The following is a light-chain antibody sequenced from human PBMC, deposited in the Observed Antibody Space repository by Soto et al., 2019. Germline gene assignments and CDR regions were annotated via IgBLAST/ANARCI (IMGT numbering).Light chain of an antibody. J-gene: IGLJ1*01. CDR1: SSDVGAYNY. V-gene: IGLV2-14*01. CDR2: DVS. CDR3: SSYTSSSTPYV. Sequence: LTQPASVSGSPGQSITISCTGTSSDVGAYNYVSWYQQHPGKAPKLMIYDVSNRPSGVSNRFSGSKSGNTASLTISGLQAEDEADYYCSSYTSSSTPYVFGTGTKVTVL.